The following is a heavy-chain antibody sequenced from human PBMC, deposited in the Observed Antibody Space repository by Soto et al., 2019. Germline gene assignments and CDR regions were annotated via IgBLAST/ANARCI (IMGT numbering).Heavy chain of an antibody. J-gene: IGHJ4*02. CDR2: ISSSSSTI. Sequence: PGGSLRLSCAASGFTFSSYSRNWVRQAPGKGLEWVSYISSSSSTIYYADSVKGRFTISRDNAKNSLYLQMNSLRAEDTAVYYCARASSSWFVDYWGQGTLVTVSS. CDR3: ARASSSWFVDY. D-gene: IGHD6-13*01. V-gene: IGHV3-48*01. CDR1: GFTFSSYS.